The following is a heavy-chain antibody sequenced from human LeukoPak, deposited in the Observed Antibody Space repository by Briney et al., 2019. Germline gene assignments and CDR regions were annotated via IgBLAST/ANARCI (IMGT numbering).Heavy chain of an antibody. J-gene: IGHJ4*02. CDR2: IHHSGST. Sequence: PSETLSLTCTVSGYFISSGYYWGWIRQPPGKGLQWIGSIHHSGSTYYNPSLKSRVTISVDTSKNQFSLKLSSVTAADTAVYYCARGRGYSTSSPSDYWGQGTLVTVSS. CDR1: GYFISSGYY. D-gene: IGHD5-18*01. CDR3: ARGRGYSTSSPSDY. V-gene: IGHV4-38-2*02.